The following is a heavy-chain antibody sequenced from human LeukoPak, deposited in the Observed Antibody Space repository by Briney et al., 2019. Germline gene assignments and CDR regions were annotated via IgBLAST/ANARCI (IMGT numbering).Heavy chain of an antibody. D-gene: IGHD3-22*01. CDR2: IYSGGST. CDR3: ARVSSGYPAAYYFDY. V-gene: IGHV3-53*01. Sequence: PGGSLRLSCAASGFTVSSNYMSRVRQAPGKGLEWVSVIYSGGSTYYADSVKGRFTISRDNSKNTLYLQMNSLRAEDTAVYYCARVSSGYPAAYYFDYWGQGTLVTVSS. CDR1: GFTVSSNY. J-gene: IGHJ4*02.